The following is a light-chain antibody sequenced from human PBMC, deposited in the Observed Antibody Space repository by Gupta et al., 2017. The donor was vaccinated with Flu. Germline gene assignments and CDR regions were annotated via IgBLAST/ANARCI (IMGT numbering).Light chain of an antibody. V-gene: IGKV3-20*01. CDR2: GVS. Sequence: EIVLTQSPGTLSLSPGERATLSCRASQSVSSNYLGWYQQKPGQAPRLLIYGVSSRATDIPDRFSGSGSGTDFTLTISRLEPEDFAVYYCQQYDNSPPYTYTFGQGTKLEIK. CDR1: QSVSSNY. CDR3: QQYDNSPPYTYT. J-gene: IGKJ2*01.